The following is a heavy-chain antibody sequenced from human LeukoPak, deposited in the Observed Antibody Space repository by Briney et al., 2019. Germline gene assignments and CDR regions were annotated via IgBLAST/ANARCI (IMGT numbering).Heavy chain of an antibody. CDR2: IYPGDSDT. CDR3: ARHSGVGYCSSTSCPYYYYYGMDV. Sequence: GESLQISFKGSGYSFTSYWIGWVRQMPGKGLEWMGIIYPGDSDTRYSPSFQGQVTISADKSISTAYLQWSSLKASDTAMYYCARHSGVGYCSSTSCPYYYYYGMDVWGQGTTVTVSS. CDR1: GYSFTSYW. J-gene: IGHJ6*02. V-gene: IGHV5-51*01. D-gene: IGHD2-2*03.